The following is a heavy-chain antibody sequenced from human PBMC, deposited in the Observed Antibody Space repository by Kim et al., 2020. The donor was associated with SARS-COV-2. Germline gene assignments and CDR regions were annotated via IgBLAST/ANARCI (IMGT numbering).Heavy chain of an antibody. CDR1: GGSISSGGYY. Sequence: SETLSLTCTVSGGSISSGGYYWSWLRQHPGKGLEWIGYIYYSGSTYYNPSLKSRVTISVDTSKNQFSLKLSSVTAADTAVYYCARGILITIFGVVAHLDYWGQGTLVTVSS. V-gene: IGHV4-31*03. CDR3: ARGILITIFGVVAHLDY. D-gene: IGHD3-3*01. J-gene: IGHJ4*02. CDR2: IYYSGST.